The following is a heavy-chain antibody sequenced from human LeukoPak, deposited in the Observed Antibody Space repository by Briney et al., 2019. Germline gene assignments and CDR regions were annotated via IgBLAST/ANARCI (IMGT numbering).Heavy chain of an antibody. V-gene: IGHV1-2*02. CDR3: ARAFRAYDFWSGPSGY. CDR2: INPNSGGT. D-gene: IGHD3-3*01. CDR1: GYTFTGYY. Sequence: GASVKVSCKASGYTFTGYYMHWVRQAPGQGLEWMGWINPNSGGTNYAQKFQGRVTMTRDTSISTAYMELSRLRSDDTAVYYCARAFRAYDFWSGPSGYWGQGTLVTVSS. J-gene: IGHJ4*02.